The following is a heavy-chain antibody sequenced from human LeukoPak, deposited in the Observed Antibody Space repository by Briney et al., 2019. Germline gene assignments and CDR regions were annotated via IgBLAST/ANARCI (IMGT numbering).Heavy chain of an antibody. Sequence: GGSLRLSCAASGVIFSSYAMSWVRQAPGKGLEWVSAISGSGGSTYYADSVKGRFTISRDNSKNTLYLQMNSLRAEDTAVYYCAKFQQYYYDSSGYYSDYWGQGTLVTVSS. CDR1: GVIFSSYA. V-gene: IGHV3-23*01. J-gene: IGHJ4*02. CDR3: AKFQQYYYDSSGYYSDY. CDR2: ISGSGGST. D-gene: IGHD3-22*01.